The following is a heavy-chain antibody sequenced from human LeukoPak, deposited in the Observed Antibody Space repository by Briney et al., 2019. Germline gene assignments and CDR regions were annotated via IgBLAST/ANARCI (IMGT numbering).Heavy chain of an antibody. CDR1: GFTFSSYW. J-gene: IGHJ4*02. CDR3: ARGDRSSWDTYYFDY. CDR2: IKQDGSEK. Sequence: GGFLRLSCAASGFTFSSYWMSWVRQARGKGLEWVANIKQDGSEKYYVDSVKGRFTISRDNAKNSLYLQMNSLRAEDTAVYYCARGDRSSWDTYYFDYWGQGTLVTVSS. V-gene: IGHV3-7*03. D-gene: IGHD6-13*01.